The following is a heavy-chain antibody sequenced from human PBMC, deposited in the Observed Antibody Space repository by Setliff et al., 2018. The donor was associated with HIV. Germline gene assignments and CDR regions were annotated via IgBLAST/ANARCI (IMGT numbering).Heavy chain of an antibody. CDR3: ARDSSTWHFDY. V-gene: IGHV1-2*02. J-gene: IGHJ4*02. Sequence: ASVKVSCKASGYTFTGYYMHWVRQAPGQGLEWMGWINPNSGGTNYAQRCQGRVTMTRDTSISTAYMELSRLRSDDTAVYYCARDSSTWHFDYWGQGTLVTVSS. CDR1: GYTFTGYY. D-gene: IGHD6-13*01. CDR2: INPNSGGT.